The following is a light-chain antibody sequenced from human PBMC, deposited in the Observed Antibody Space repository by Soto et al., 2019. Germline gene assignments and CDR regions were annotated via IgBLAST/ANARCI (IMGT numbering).Light chain of an antibody. J-gene: IGLJ1*01. CDR3: ASYTTSSTYV. Sequence: HSVLTQPASVSGFPGQSSAISCTRTSSDVGGYSYVSWYQQQPGKAPKLVISDVSNRPSGVSDRFSGSKSGNTASLTISGLQTEDEADYYCASYTTSSTYVFGNGTKVTVL. CDR2: DVS. V-gene: IGLV2-14*01. CDR1: SSDVGGYSY.